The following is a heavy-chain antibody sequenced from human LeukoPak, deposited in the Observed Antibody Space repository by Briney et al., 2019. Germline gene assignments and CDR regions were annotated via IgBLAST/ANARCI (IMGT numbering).Heavy chain of an antibody. J-gene: IGHJ4*02. CDR2: ISSNGGST. V-gene: IGHV3-64D*06. CDR1: GFIFSNSA. CDR3: VKDEGNYDTSGYHGLAY. Sequence: GGSLRLSCAASGFIFSNSAMHWVRQAPGKGLEHVSGISSNGGSTYYADSVKGRFTISRDDSKNTLYLQMSSLRAEDTAVYYCVKDEGNYDTSGYHGLAYWGQGTLVTVSS. D-gene: IGHD3-22*01.